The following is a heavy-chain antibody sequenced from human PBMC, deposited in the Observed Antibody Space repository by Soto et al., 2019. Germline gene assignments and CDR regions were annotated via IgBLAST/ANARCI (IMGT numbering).Heavy chain of an antibody. V-gene: IGHV1-24*01. Sequence: ASVKVSCKVSGYTLTELSMHWVRQAPGKGLEWMGGFDPEDGETIYAQKFQGRVTITADKSTSTAYMELSSLRSEDTAVYYCARDPPYYCSSTSCYGRDNAFDIWGQGTMVTVSS. D-gene: IGHD2-2*01. CDR3: ARDPPYYCSSTSCYGRDNAFDI. J-gene: IGHJ3*02. CDR1: GYTLTELS. CDR2: FDPEDGET.